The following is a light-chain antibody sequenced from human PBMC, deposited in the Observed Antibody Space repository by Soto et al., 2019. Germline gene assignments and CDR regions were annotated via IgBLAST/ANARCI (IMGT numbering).Light chain of an antibody. V-gene: IGKV3-11*01. Sequence: EIALTQSPASLSLSPGGRATWACRASQSVSSSLAWYQQKPGQAPRLLIYDASNRATGIPARFSGSGSGTDFTLTISSLEPEDFAVYYCQQRTKWRTFGQGTKVEI. CDR3: QQRTKWRT. J-gene: IGKJ1*01. CDR2: DAS. CDR1: QSVSSS.